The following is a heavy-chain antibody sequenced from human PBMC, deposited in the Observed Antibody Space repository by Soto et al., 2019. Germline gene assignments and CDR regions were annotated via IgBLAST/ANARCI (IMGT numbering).Heavy chain of an antibody. J-gene: IGHJ4*02. CDR3: ARALGSGSYHVGFDY. V-gene: IGHV4-31*11. D-gene: IGHD1-26*01. Sequence: SETLSLTCAVSGCSISSGCYYWSWIRQHPGKGLEWIGYIYYSGSTYYNPSLKSRVTISVDTSKNQFSLKLSSVTAADTAVYYCARALGSGSYHVGFDYWGQGTLVTVSS. CDR2: IYYSGST. CDR1: GCSISSGCYY.